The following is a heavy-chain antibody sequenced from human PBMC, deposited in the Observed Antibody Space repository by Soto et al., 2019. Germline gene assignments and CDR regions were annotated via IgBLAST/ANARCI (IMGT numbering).Heavy chain of an antibody. Sequence: GGSLRLSCAASGFTASSNYMSWVRQAPGKGLEWVSVIYSGGSTYYADSVKGRFTISRDNSKNTLYLQMNSLRAEDTAVYYCARNGVIVGATDDAFDIWGQGTMVTVSS. V-gene: IGHV3-53*01. CDR1: GFTASSNY. CDR3: ARNGVIVGATDDAFDI. CDR2: IYSGGST. D-gene: IGHD1-26*01. J-gene: IGHJ3*02.